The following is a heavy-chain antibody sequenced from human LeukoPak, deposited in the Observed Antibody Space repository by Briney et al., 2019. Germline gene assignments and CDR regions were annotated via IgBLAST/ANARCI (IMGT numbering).Heavy chain of an antibody. D-gene: IGHD6-19*01. CDR3: ARDFSRDITVAGTCAFDI. V-gene: IGHV1-46*01. Sequence: GASVKVSCKASGYTFTSYYMHWVRQAPGQGLEWMGIINPSGGSTSYAQKFQGRVTMTRDMSTSTVYMELSSLRSEDTAVYYCARDFSRDITVAGTCAFDIWGQGTMVTVSS. CDR2: INPSGGST. CDR1: GYTFTSYY. J-gene: IGHJ3*02.